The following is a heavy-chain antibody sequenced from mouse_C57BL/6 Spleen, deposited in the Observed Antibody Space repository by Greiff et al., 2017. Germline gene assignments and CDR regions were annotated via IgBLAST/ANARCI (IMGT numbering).Heavy chain of an antibody. D-gene: IGHD2-4*01. V-gene: IGHV1-82*01. CDR1: GYAFSSSW. CDR3: ARSYDDAEAWFAY. Sequence: QVQLQQSGPELVKPGASVKISCKASGYAFSSSWMNWVKQRPGKGLEWIGRLYPGDGATNYNGKLKGKATLTADKSSSTAYMQLSSLTSEDSAVYYCARSYDDAEAWFAYGGQGTLVTVSA. CDR2: LYPGDGAT. J-gene: IGHJ3*01.